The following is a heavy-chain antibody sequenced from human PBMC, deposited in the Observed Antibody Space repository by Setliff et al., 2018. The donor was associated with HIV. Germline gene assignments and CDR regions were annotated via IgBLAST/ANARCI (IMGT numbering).Heavy chain of an antibody. D-gene: IGHD3-3*01. Sequence: PSETLSLTCNVSDGSISSSSYYWAWIRQPPGKGLEWIGTIYYVGNTYYRPSLKSRVTVSLDTSRNQFSLKLTSMTAADTSVYYCACRYYDLWSNYYTGIPYWGQGTLVTVSS. CDR2: IYYVGNT. J-gene: IGHJ4*02. V-gene: IGHV4-39*07. CDR3: ACRYYDLWSNYYTGIPY. CDR1: DGSISSSSYY.